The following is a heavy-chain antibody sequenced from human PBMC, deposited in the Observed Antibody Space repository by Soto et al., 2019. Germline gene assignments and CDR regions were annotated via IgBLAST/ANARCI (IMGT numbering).Heavy chain of an antibody. CDR3: ARASSDSSGYSQPVDY. J-gene: IGHJ4*02. D-gene: IGHD3-22*01. V-gene: IGHV1-46*01. CDR1: GYTFTSYY. Sequence: ASVTVSCKASGYTFTSYYMHWVRQAPRQGLEWMGIINPSGGSTSYAQKFQGRVTMTRDTSTSTVYMELSSLRSEDTAVYYCARASSDSSGYSQPVDYWGQGTLVTVS. CDR2: INPSGGST.